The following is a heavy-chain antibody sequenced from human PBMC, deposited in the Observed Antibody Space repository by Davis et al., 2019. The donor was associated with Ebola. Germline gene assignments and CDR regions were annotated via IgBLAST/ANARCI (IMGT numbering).Heavy chain of an antibody. D-gene: IGHD5-12*01. Sequence: GESLKISCAASGFTFSSYGMHWVRQAPGKGLEWVAVISYDGSNKYYADSVKGRFTISRDNSKNTLYLQMNSLRAEDTAVYYCAKDGRGYEPGDYWGQGTLVTVSS. V-gene: IGHV3-30*18. J-gene: IGHJ4*02. CDR2: ISYDGSNK. CDR1: GFTFSSYG. CDR3: AKDGRGYEPGDY.